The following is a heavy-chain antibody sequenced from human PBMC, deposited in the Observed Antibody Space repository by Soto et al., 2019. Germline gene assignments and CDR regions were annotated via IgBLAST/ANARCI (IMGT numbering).Heavy chain of an antibody. D-gene: IGHD6-13*01. CDR2: ISYDGSNK. CDR3: AKDKGPHSWFDAFDI. V-gene: IGHV3-30*18. Sequence: GGSLRLSCAASGFTFSSYGMHWVRQAPGKGLEWVAVISYDGSNKYYADSVKGRFTISRDNSKNTLYLQMNSLRAEDTAVYYCAKDKGPHSWFDAFDIWGQGTMVTVSS. CDR1: GFTFSSYG. J-gene: IGHJ3*02.